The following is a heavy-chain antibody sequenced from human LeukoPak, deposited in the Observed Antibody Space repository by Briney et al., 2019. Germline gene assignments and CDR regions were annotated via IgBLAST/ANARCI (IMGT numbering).Heavy chain of an antibody. D-gene: IGHD1-26*01. CDR2: ISYDGSNK. CDR1: GFTFSSYG. CDR3: ARRGSPNYYFDY. J-gene: IGHJ4*02. V-gene: IGHV3-30*03. Sequence: GRSLRLSCAASGFTFSSYGMHWVRQAPGKGLEWVAVISYDGSNKYYADSVKGRFTISRDNSKNTLYLQMNSLRAEDTAVYYCARRGSPNYYFDYWGQGTLVTVSS.